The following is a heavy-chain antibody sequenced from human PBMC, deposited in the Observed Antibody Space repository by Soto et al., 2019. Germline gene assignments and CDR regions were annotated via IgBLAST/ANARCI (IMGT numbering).Heavy chain of an antibody. V-gene: IGHV4-30-4*08. Sequence: TLALTCTVSGGSISSSSYYWGWIRQPPGKGLEWIGYIYYSGSTYYNPSLKSRVTISVDTSKNQFSLKLSSVTAADTAVYYCARGRTQYYYDSSGYFYFDYWGQGTLVTVSS. CDR2: IYYSGST. CDR1: GGSISSSSYY. D-gene: IGHD3-22*01. J-gene: IGHJ4*02. CDR3: ARGRTQYYYDSSGYFYFDY.